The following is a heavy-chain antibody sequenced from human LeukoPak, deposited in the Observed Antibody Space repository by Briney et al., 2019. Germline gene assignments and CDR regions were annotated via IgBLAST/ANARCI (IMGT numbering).Heavy chain of an antibody. Sequence: GGSLRLSCAASGFTFSGSAMHWVRQASGKGLEWVGRIRSKANSYATAYAASVKGRFTISRNDSKNTAYLQVNSLKTEDTAVYYCTRTKDYDFWSGYCLDPWGQGTLVTVSS. D-gene: IGHD3-3*01. CDR3: TRTKDYDFWSGYCLDP. CDR2: IRSKANSYAT. V-gene: IGHV3-73*01. J-gene: IGHJ5*02. CDR1: GFTFSGSA.